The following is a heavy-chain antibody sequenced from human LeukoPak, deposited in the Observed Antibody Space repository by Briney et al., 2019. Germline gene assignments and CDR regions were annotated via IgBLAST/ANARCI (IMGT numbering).Heavy chain of an antibody. CDR1: GGSISSNSYY. V-gene: IGHV4-39*07. D-gene: IGHD1-1*01. CDR2: IYYSGST. J-gene: IGHJ4*02. Sequence: SETLSLTCTVSGGSISSNSYYWGWIRQSPGKGLEWIGSIYYSGSTYYNPSLNSRVTVSVDTSKNQFSLKLISVTAADTAVYYCSKERAGTTIEYWGQGTLVTVSS. CDR3: SKERAGTTIEY.